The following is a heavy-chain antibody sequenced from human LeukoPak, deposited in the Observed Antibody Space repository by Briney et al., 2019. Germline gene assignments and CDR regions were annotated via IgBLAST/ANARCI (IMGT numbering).Heavy chain of an antibody. CDR2: INPSGGIT. V-gene: IGHV1-46*01. Sequence: GASVKVSCKASGYTFTDYYMNWVRQAPGQGLEWMGIINPSGGITNYAQKFQGRVNMTRDTSTSTVYLELSSLRSEDTAVYYCARADYWGQGTLVTASS. CDR3: ARADY. CDR1: GYTFTDYY. J-gene: IGHJ4*02.